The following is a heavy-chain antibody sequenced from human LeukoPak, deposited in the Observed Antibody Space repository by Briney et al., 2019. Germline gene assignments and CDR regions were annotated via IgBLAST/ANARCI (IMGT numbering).Heavy chain of an antibody. CDR1: GGTFNSYA. CDR3: ARVPQRWIIDY. J-gene: IGHJ4*02. V-gene: IGHV1-69*13. CDR2: IIPIFGTA. D-gene: IGHD4-23*01. Sequence: GASVKVSCKASGGTFNSYAISWVRQAPGQGLEWMGGIIPIFGTANYAQKFQGRVTITADESTSTAYMELSSLRSEDTAVYYCARVPQRWIIDYWGQGTLVTVSS.